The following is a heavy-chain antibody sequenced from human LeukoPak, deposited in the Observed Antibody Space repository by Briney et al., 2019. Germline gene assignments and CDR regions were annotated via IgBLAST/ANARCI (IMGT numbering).Heavy chain of an antibody. J-gene: IGHJ4*02. CDR2: ISGSSGNT. CDR3: ARELGVRGVTSDY. Sequence: GGSLRLSGAASGFTFSSYAMSWVRQAPGKGLEWVSTISGSSGNTYYADSVKGRFTISRDNSKNTLYLQMNSLRAEDTAVYYCARELGVRGVTSDYWGQGTLVTVSS. D-gene: IGHD3-10*01. V-gene: IGHV3-23*01. CDR1: GFTFSSYA.